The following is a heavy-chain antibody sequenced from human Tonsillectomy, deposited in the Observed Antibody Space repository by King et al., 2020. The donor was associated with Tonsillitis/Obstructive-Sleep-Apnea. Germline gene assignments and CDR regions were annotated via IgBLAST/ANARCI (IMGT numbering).Heavy chain of an antibody. V-gene: IGHV3-15*01. CDR3: TTDAQVGGYYT. Sequence: VQLVESGGGLVKPGGSLRLSCAASGFTFSNAWMSWVRQAPGKGLEWVGRIKTKTDGGTTDYAATVKGRFTISRDDSKNTLYLKMNSLKTEDTAIYYCTTDAQVGGYYTWGQGTLVTVSS. CDR1: GFTFSNAW. CDR2: IKTKTDGGTT. D-gene: IGHD3-3*01. J-gene: IGHJ5*02.